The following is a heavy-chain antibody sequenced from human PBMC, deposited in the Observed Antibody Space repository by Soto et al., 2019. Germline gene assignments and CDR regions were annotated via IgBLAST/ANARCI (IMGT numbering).Heavy chain of an antibody. CDR1: GFTFSDYY. J-gene: IGHJ6*02. V-gene: IGHV3-11*01. CDR2: ISSSGSTI. Sequence: GGSLRLSCAASGFTFSDYYMSWIRQAPGKGLEWVSYISSSGSTIYYADSVKGRFTISRDNAKNSLYLQMNSLRAEDTAVYYCARDVDTAIFYYYYGMDVWGQGTTVTVSS. CDR3: ARDVDTAIFYYYYGMDV. D-gene: IGHD5-18*01.